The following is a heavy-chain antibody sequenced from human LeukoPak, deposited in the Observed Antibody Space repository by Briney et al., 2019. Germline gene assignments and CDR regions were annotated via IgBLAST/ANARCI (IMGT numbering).Heavy chain of an antibody. CDR1: GFTFSSYW. J-gene: IGHJ6*02. Sequence: GGSLRLSCAASGFTFSSYWMSWVRQAPGKGLEWVANIKQDGSEKYYVDSVKGRFTISRDNAKNSLYLQMNSLRAEDTAVYYCARGSNMANYYYYGMDVWGQGTTVTVSS. CDR3: ARGSNMANYYYYGMDV. D-gene: IGHD5-24*01. V-gene: IGHV3-7*01. CDR2: IKQDGSEK.